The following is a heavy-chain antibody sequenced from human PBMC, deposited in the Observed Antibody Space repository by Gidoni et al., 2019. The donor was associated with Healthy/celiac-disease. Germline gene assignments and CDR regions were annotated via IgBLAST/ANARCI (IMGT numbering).Heavy chain of an antibody. J-gene: IGHJ6*02. Sequence: QVQLVQSGAEVKKPGASVQVSCKASGYTFTGYYMHWVRQAPGQGLEWMGWINPNSGGTNYAQKFQGRVTMTRDTSISTAYMELSRLRSDDTAVYYCARTEYQLLYYYGMDVWGQGTTVTVSS. V-gene: IGHV1-2*02. CDR2: INPNSGGT. CDR3: ARTEYQLLYYYGMDV. D-gene: IGHD2-2*01. CDR1: GYTFTGYY.